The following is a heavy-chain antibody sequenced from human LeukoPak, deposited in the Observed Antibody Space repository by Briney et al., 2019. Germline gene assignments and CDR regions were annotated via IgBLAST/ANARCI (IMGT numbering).Heavy chain of an antibody. Sequence: GSSVKVSCKASGGTFSSYAISWVRQAPGQGLEWMGWISAYNGNTNYAQKLQGRVTMTTDTSTSTAYMELRSLRSDDTAVYYCARGSAVTPFDYWGQGTLVTVSS. D-gene: IGHD2-21*02. CDR3: ARGSAVTPFDY. CDR1: GGTFSSYA. J-gene: IGHJ4*02. CDR2: ISAYNGNT. V-gene: IGHV1-18*01.